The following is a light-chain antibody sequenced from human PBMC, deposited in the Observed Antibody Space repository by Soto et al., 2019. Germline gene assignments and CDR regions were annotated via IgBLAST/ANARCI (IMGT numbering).Light chain of an antibody. V-gene: IGKV1-5*03. Sequence: DIQMTQSPSTLSASVGDRVTITCRARQSISGLLAWYQQKPGKAPKLLIYKASGLESGVPSRFSGSGSGTEFTLTINGLQPDDFATYYCQQYNTFWTFGQGTKVEVK. CDR1: QSISGL. CDR3: QQYNTFWT. J-gene: IGKJ1*01. CDR2: KAS.